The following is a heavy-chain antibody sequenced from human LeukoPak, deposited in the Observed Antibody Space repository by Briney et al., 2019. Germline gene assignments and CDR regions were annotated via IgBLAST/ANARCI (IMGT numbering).Heavy chain of an antibody. CDR2: INHSGST. J-gene: IGHJ4*02. D-gene: IGHD4-17*01. CDR3: ARTDDYGEDTDY. V-gene: IGHV4-34*01. Sequence: SETLSLTCAVYGGSFSGYYWSWIRQPPGKGLEWIGEINHSGSTNYNPSLKSRVTISVDTSKNQFSLKLSFVTAADTAVYYCARTDDYGEDTDYWGQGTLVTVSS. CDR1: GGSFSGYY.